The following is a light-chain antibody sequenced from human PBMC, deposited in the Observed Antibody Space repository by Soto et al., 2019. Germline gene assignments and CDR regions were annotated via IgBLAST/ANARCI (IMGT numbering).Light chain of an antibody. CDR2: LGS. J-gene: IGKJ4*01. V-gene: IGKV2-28*01. CDR1: QSLLHSNGYNY. CDR3: MQALQTPLT. Sequence: DIVMTQSTLSLPVTPGEPASISCRSSQSLLHSNGYNYLDWYLQKPGQSPQLLIYLGSNRASGVPERFSGSGSGTDFTLKISRVEAEDVGVYYCMQALQTPLTFGGGTKVDI.